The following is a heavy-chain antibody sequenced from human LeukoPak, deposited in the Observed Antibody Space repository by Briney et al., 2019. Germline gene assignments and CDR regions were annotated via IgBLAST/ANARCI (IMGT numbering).Heavy chain of an antibody. CDR2: ISSSSSTI. V-gene: IGHV3-48*04. Sequence: QSGGSLRLSCVRSGFTFSSYNMNWVRQAPGKGLEWVSYISSSSSTIYYADSVKGRFTISRDNAKNSLYLQMNSLRAEDTAVYYCARVTTYSSSWYGDFEYWGQGTLVTVSS. CDR3: ARVTTYSSSWYGDFEY. J-gene: IGHJ4*02. CDR1: GFTFSSYN. D-gene: IGHD6-13*01.